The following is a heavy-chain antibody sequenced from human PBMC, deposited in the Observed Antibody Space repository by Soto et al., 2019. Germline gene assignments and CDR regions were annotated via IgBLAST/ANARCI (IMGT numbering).Heavy chain of an antibody. J-gene: IGHJ6*02. CDR2: FYYSGTT. V-gene: IGHV4-59*01. D-gene: IGHD1-26*01. CDR3: ATRVSGSFYGMDV. Sequence: LSLTCTVSGGSIRAYYWSWIRQPPGKGLEWIGYFYYSGTTNYSPSLKSRVTMSVDTSKNQFSLKLSSVTAADTAGYYCATRVSGSFYGMDVWGQGNTVTVSS. CDR1: GGSIRAYY.